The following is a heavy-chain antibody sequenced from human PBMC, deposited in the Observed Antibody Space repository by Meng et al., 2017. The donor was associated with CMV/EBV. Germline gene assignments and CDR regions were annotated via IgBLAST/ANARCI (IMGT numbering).Heavy chain of an antibody. Sequence: SRGTFSSYAISWVRQAPGQGLEWMGGIIPIFGTANYAQKFQGRVTITADESTSTAYMELSSLRSEDTAVYYCALSYYYDSSGYYYYWGQGTLVTVSS. CDR3: ALSYYYDSSGYYYY. V-gene: IGHV1-69*01. CDR2: IIPIFGTA. D-gene: IGHD3-22*01. J-gene: IGHJ4*02. CDR1: RGTFSSYA.